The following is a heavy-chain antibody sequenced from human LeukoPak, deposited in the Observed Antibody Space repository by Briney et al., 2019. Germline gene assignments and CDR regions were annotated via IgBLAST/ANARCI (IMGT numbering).Heavy chain of an antibody. D-gene: IGHD5-18*01. V-gene: IGHV4-61*02. CDR3: AGCGYISYAFDI. CDR2: IHTSGST. CDR1: GGSISSGNYY. Sequence: PSETLSLTCTVSGGSISSGNYYWSWIRQPAGKTLEWIGRIHTSGSTSYNPSLKSRATISLDTSKNQFSLKVTSVTAADTAVYYCAGCGYISYAFDIWGQGTMVTVSS. J-gene: IGHJ3*02.